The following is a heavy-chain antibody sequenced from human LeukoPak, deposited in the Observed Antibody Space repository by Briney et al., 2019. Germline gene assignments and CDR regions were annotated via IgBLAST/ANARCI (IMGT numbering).Heavy chain of an antibody. Sequence: SQTLSLTCAVYGGSFSGDYWSWIRQPPGKGLEWIGEINHSGSNNYPPSLKSRVTISVDTSKHQSSLQLSSVTAADTAVCYCARTSAPYYYYYYMDVWGKGTTVTVSS. J-gene: IGHJ6*03. CDR3: ARTSAPYYYYYYMDV. V-gene: IGHV4-34*01. CDR1: GGSFSGDY. CDR2: INHSGSN.